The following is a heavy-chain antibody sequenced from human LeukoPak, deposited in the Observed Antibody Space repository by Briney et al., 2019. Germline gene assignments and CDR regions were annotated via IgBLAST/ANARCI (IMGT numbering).Heavy chain of an antibody. D-gene: IGHD6-19*01. J-gene: IGHJ4*02. Sequence: ASVTVSCTASGYTFTSYGISWVRQAPGQGLEWMGWISAYNGNTNYAQKLQGRVTMTTDTSTSTAYMELRSLRSDDTAVYYCARDVSSGWLDYWGQGTLVTVSS. CDR3: ARDVSSGWLDY. V-gene: IGHV1-18*01. CDR1: GYTFTSYG. CDR2: ISAYNGNT.